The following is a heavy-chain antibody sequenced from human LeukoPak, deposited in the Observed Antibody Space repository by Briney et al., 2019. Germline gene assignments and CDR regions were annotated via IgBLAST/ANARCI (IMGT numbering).Heavy chain of an antibody. J-gene: IGHJ3*01. CDR2: ISGSRGDT. Sequence: GGSLRLSCVASGFTFNNYAMSWVRQAPGKGLEWVSAISGSRGDTYYAASVQGRFTISRDNSRNTLYLQMNSLRAEDTALYYCAKDRRFPDDVLDLWGQGTLVTVSS. D-gene: IGHD2-21*01. CDR1: GFTFNNYA. V-gene: IGHV3-23*01. CDR3: AKDRRFPDDVLDL.